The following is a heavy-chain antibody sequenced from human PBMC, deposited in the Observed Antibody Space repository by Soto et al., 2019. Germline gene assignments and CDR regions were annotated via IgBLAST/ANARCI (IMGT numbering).Heavy chain of an antibody. V-gene: IGHV4-39*01. CDR1: GGSISSSSYY. CDR3: AGHPLVPNWFDP. Sequence: QLQLQESGPGLVKPSETLSLTCTVSGGSISSSSYYWGWIRQPPGKGLEWIGSIYYSGSTYDTPSLKSRVTISVDTSKNQLSLNLSSVTATDTAVYYCAGHPLVPNWFDPWGQGTLVTVSS. J-gene: IGHJ5*02. CDR2: IYYSGST.